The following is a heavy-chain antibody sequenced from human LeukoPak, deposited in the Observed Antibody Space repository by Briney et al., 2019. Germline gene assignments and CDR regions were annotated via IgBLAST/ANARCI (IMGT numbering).Heavy chain of an antibody. CDR3: AKGSASSRPYYFDY. Sequence: GGSLRLSCAASGFTVSSNYISWVRQAPGKGLEWVSIIYSGVDTYYANSVKGRFTMSRDNSKNTLYLQMNSLRAEDTAVYYCAKGSASSRPYYFDYWGQGALVTVSS. V-gene: IGHV3-53*01. CDR1: GFTVSSNY. D-gene: IGHD2-15*01. CDR2: IYSGVDT. J-gene: IGHJ4*02.